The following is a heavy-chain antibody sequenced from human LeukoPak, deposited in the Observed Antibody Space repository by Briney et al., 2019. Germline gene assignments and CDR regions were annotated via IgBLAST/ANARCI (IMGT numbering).Heavy chain of an antibody. D-gene: IGHD2-2*01. CDR3: AGGRVRVVPGTGYFDS. Sequence: PSETLSLTCAVHGGSLAGYNWNWIRQPPGKELEWIGDVNHGGSTNYNPSLESRVTVSIDTWNSQFSLELNSVTAADTAVYYCAGGRVRVVPGTGYFDSWSQGSLVIVSS. CDR2: VNHGGST. V-gene: IGHV4-34*01. J-gene: IGHJ4*02. CDR1: GGSLAGYN.